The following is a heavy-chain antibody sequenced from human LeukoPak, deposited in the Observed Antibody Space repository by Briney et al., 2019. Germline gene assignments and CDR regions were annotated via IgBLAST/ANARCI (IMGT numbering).Heavy chain of an antibody. Sequence: GGSLRLSCAASGFTFSSYGMSWVRQAPGKGLEWVSAISGSGGSTYYADSVKGRFTISRDNSKNTLYLQMNSLRAEDTAVYYCAKREYYGSGSFYYYMDVWGKGTTVTVSS. CDR1: GFTFSSYG. CDR3: AKREYYGSGSFYYYMDV. J-gene: IGHJ6*03. CDR2: ISGSGGST. V-gene: IGHV3-23*01. D-gene: IGHD3-10*01.